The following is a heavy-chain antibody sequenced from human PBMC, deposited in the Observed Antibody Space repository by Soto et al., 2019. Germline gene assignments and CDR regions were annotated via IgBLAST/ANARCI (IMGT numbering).Heavy chain of an antibody. CDR3: AKDYGGNRYYYYGMDV. CDR2: ISYDGSNK. CDR1: GFTFSSYG. V-gene: IGHV3-30*18. Sequence: LRLSCAASGFTFSSYGMRWVRQAPGKVLEWVAVISYDGSNKYYADSVKGRFTISRDNSKNTLYLQMNSLRAEDTAVYYCAKDYGGNRYYYYGMDVWGQGTTVTVSS. J-gene: IGHJ6*02. D-gene: IGHD4-17*01.